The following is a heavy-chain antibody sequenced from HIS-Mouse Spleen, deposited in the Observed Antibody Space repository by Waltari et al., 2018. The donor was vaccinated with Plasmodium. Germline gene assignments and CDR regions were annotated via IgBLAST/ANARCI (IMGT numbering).Heavy chain of an antibody. V-gene: IGHV4-61*01. Sequence: QVQLQESGPGLVKPSETLSLTCTVSGGSVSSGSYHWSWIRQPPGKGLEWIGYIYYSGSTNYNPSLKSRVTISVDTSKNQFSLKLSSVTAADTAVYYCARLAVAGTGVDYWGQGTLVTVSS. D-gene: IGHD6-19*01. J-gene: IGHJ4*02. CDR2: IYYSGST. CDR3: ARLAVAGTGVDY. CDR1: GGSVSSGSYH.